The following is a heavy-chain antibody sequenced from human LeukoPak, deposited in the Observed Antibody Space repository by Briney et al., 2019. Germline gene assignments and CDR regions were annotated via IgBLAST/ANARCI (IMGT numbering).Heavy chain of an antibody. CDR1: GFTFSSYG. CDR2: IWYDGSNK. V-gene: IGHV3-33*01. D-gene: IGHD3-10*01. CDR3: ARDRYYGSGSYGWFDP. Sequence: GGSLRLSCAASGFTFSSYGMHWVRQAPGKGLEWVAVIWYDGSNKYYADSVKGRFTISRDNSKNTLYLQMNSLRAEDTAVYYCARDRYYGSGSYGWFDPWGQGTLVTVSS. J-gene: IGHJ5*02.